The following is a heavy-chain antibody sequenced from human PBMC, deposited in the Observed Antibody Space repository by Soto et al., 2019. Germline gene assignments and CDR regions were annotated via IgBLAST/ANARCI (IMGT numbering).Heavy chain of an antibody. J-gene: IGHJ6*02. CDR3: AKGGAIVAAGTRVYLYNAMDV. CDR1: GYTFTGYY. Sequence: GASVKVSCKASGYTFTGYYVHWVQQAPGQGLEWMGWINPNSGDTYLAQRFQGRVTMNRDTSIGTAYMELRGLTSDDTAEYYCAKGGAIVAAGTRVYLYNAMDVWGQGTTVTVSS. D-gene: IGHD1-26*01. CDR2: INPNSGDT. V-gene: IGHV1-2*02.